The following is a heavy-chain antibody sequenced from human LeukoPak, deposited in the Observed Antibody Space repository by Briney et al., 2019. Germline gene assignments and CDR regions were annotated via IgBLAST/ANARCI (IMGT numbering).Heavy chain of an antibody. CDR3: ARGDLAYCSGGSCPAWFDP. D-gene: IGHD2-15*01. CDR2: ISYSGST. Sequence: SETLSLTCNVSGGSLSSGGYYWSWIRQHPGKGLEWIGYISYSGSTNYNPSLKSRFTISVDTSKNQSSLEMSSVTAADTAVYYCARGDLAYCSGGSCPAWFDPWGQGTLVTVSS. CDR1: GGSLSSGGYY. V-gene: IGHV4-31*03. J-gene: IGHJ5*02.